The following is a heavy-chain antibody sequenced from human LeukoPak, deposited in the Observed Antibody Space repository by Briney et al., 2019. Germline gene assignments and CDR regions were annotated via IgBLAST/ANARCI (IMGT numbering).Heavy chain of an antibody. CDR2: IYSGGST. CDR3: ARGSQLLYPYSFDY. V-gene: IGHV3-53*01. CDR1: GFTVSSNY. J-gene: IGHJ4*02. D-gene: IGHD2-2*02. Sequence: GGPLRLSCAASGFTVSSNYMSWVRQAPGKGLEWVSVIYSGGSTYYADSVKGRFTISRDNSKNTLYLQMNSLRAEDTAVYYCARGSQLLYPYSFDYWGKGTLSPSPQ.